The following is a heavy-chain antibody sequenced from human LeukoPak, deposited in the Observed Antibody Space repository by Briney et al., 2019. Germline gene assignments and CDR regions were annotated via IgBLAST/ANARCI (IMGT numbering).Heavy chain of an antibody. V-gene: IGHV3-30-3*01. CDR1: GFTFSSSA. D-gene: IGHD3-3*01. Sequence: GGSLRLSCAASGFTFSSSAMHWVRQAPGKGLEWVTIISYDGNNEYYADSVKGRFTISRDNSKNTLYLQMNSLRAEDTAVYYCARDSLGGSGYNDYWGQGTLVTVSS. CDR3: ARDSLGGSGYNDY. J-gene: IGHJ4*02. CDR2: ISYDGNNE.